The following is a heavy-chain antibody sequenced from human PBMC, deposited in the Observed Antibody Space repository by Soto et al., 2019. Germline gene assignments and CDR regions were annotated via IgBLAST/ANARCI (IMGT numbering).Heavy chain of an antibody. CDR2: ITTKGDST. J-gene: IGHJ4*02. CDR1: GFTFSDYA. CDR3: ARKNSGTYPFDF. Sequence: EVQLVESGGGLVQPGESLRLSCAASGFTFSDYAMYWVRQATGKGLEYVSAITTKGDSTYYADSVKGRFSISRDNSKNTLYLQMGCLRADDMAVYYCARKNSGTYPFDFWGQGTLVTVSS. V-gene: IGHV3-64*07. D-gene: IGHD1-26*01.